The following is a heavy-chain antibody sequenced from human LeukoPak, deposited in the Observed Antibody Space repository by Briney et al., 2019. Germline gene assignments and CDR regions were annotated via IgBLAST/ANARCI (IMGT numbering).Heavy chain of an antibody. D-gene: IGHD4-17*01. CDR3: ARESSYGDSLRPKCFDP. J-gene: IGHJ5*02. Sequence: ASVTVSCTASGGTFNSDSFSWVRRAPGQGLEWMGRIIPILDIPKYAQKFRGRLTASADKSTTTVYMELSSLTSEDTAMYYCARESSYGDSLRPKCFDPWGQGTLVTVSS. CDR2: IIPILDIP. V-gene: IGHV1-69*04. CDR1: GGTFNSDS.